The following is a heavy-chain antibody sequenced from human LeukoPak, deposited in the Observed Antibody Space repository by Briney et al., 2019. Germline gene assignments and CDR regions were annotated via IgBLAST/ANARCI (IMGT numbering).Heavy chain of an antibody. D-gene: IGHD2-2*03. CDR1: GGSFSGYY. Sequence: SETLSLTCAVYGGSFSGYYWSWIRQPPGKGLEWIGEINHSGSTNYNPSLKSRVTISVDTSKNQFSLKLSSVTAADTAVYYCARCLDRPFDPWGQGTLVNVSS. J-gene: IGHJ5*02. CDR2: INHSGST. V-gene: IGHV4-34*01. CDR3: ARCLDRPFDP.